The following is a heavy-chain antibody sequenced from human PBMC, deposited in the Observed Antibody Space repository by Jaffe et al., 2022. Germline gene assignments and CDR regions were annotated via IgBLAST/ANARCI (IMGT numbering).Heavy chain of an antibody. V-gene: IGHV3-30*02. Sequence: QVQLVESGGGVVQPGGSLRLSCAASGFTFSSYGMHWVRQAPGKGLEWVAFIRYDGSNKYYADSVKGRFTISRDNSKNTLYLQMNSLRAEDTAVYYCAKDLAIFGVVILDNWFDPWGQGTLVTVSS. CDR1: GFTFSSYG. D-gene: IGHD3-3*01. CDR3: AKDLAIFGVVILDNWFDP. CDR2: IRYDGSNK. J-gene: IGHJ5*02.